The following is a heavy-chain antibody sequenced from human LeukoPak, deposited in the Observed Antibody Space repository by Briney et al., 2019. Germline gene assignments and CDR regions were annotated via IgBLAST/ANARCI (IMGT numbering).Heavy chain of an antibody. Sequence: SVKVSCKASGGTFSSYAISWVRQAPGQGLEWMGRIIPILGTANYAQKFQGRVTITADKSTSTAYMELSSLRSEDTAVYYCARDRQWRSNDAFDIWGQGTMVTVSS. CDR2: IIPILGTA. CDR3: ARDRQWRSNDAFDI. D-gene: IGHD6-19*01. CDR1: GGTFSSYA. J-gene: IGHJ3*02. V-gene: IGHV1-69*04.